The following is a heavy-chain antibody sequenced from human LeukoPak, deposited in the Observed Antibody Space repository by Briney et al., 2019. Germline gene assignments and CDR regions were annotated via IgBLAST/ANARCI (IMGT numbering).Heavy chain of an antibody. J-gene: IGHJ4*02. D-gene: IGHD2-2*01. CDR1: GGSISISSYY. V-gene: IGHV4-39*01. CDR2: IYYSGST. Sequence: PSETLSLTCTVSGGSISISSYYWGWIRQPPGKGLEWIGSIYYSGSTYYNPSLKSRVTISVDTSKNQFSLKLSSVTAADTAVYYCASGSWWRGDIVVVPAVMIDYWGQGTLVTVSS. CDR3: ASGSWWRGDIVVVPAVMIDY.